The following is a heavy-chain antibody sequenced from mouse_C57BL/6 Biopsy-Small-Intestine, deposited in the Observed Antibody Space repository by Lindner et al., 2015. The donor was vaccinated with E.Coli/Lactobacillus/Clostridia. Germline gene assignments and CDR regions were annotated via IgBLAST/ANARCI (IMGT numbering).Heavy chain of an antibody. CDR2: ISYSGNT. V-gene: IGHV3-8*01. D-gene: IGHD2-12*01. J-gene: IGHJ2*01. Sequence: VQLQESGPGLAKPSQTLSLTCSVTGYSITSDYWNWIRKFPGNKLEYMGYISYSGNTYYNPSLKSRISITRDTSKNQYYLQLSSVTTEDTATYYCARSAHTYFSYDVYFDYWGQGTTLTVSS. CDR3: ARSAHTYFSYDVYFDY. CDR1: GYSITSDY.